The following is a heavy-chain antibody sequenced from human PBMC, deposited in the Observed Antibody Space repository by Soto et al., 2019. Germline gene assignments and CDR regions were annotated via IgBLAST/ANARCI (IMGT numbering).Heavy chain of an antibody. CDR1: GFTFSSYA. D-gene: IGHD3-22*01. CDR2: ISGSGGST. CDR3: AKDRGHDYADSSGYYYAWGFDY. J-gene: IGHJ4*02. V-gene: IGHV3-23*01. Sequence: EVQLLESGGGLVQPGGSLRLSCAASGFTFSSYAMSWDRQAPGKGLEWVSAISGSGGSTYYADSVKGRFTISRDNSKNTLYLQMNSLRAEDTAVYYCAKDRGHDYADSSGYYYAWGFDYWGQGTLVTVSS.